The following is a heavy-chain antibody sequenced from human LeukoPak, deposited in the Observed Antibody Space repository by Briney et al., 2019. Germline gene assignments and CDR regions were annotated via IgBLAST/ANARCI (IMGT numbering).Heavy chain of an antibody. CDR1: GGSFSGYY. D-gene: IGHD2-2*01. Sequence: SEALSLTCAVYGGSFSGYYWSWIRQPPGKGLEWIGEINHSGSTNYNPSLKSRVTISVDTSKNQFSLKPSSVTAADTAVYYCARGLSYCSSTSCPANWFDPWGQGTLVTVSS. J-gene: IGHJ5*02. CDR3: ARGLSYCSSTSCPANWFDP. CDR2: INHSGST. V-gene: IGHV4-34*01.